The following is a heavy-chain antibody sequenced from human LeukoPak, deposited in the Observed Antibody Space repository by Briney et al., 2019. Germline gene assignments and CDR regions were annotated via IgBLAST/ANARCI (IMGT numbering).Heavy chain of an antibody. D-gene: IGHD4-17*01. CDR1: GSSFTNYW. J-gene: IGHJ4*02. V-gene: IGHV5-51*01. CDR3: ARPALVASRDYYFYY. CDR2: IYPGDSDT. Sequence: GESLKISFKGSGSSFTNYWIGWVRPMPGKGLGWMGIIYPGDSDTGYSPSFQGQVTISADKSISTAYLQWSSLKASDTAMYFCARPALVASRDYYFYYWGQGTLVTVSS.